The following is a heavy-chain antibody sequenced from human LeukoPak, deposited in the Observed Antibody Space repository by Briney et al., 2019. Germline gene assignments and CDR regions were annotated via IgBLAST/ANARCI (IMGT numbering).Heavy chain of an antibody. D-gene: IGHD6-19*01. J-gene: IGHJ3*02. CDR1: GGSISSSSYY. CDR3: ARRLVATRRGDAFDI. CDR2: IYYSGST. V-gene: IGHV4-39*01. Sequence: PSETLSLTCTVSGGSISSSSYYWGWIRQPPGKGLEWIGSIYYSGSTYYNPSLKSRVTISVDTSKNQFSLKLSSVTAADTAVYYCARRLVATRRGDAFDIWGQGTMVTVSS.